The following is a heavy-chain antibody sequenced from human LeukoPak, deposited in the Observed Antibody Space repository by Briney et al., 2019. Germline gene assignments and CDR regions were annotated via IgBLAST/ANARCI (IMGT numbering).Heavy chain of an antibody. CDR1: GYTFTGYY. CDR2: INPNSGGT. V-gene: IGHV1-2*04. Sequence: ASVKVSCKASGYTFTGYYMHWVRQAPGQGLEWMGWINPNSGGTNYAQKFQGWVTMTRDTSISTAYMELSRLRSDDTAVYYCARGHDFWSGYYSVDSIHFDYWGQGTLVTVSS. J-gene: IGHJ4*02. CDR3: ARGHDFWSGYYSVDSIHFDY. D-gene: IGHD3-3*01.